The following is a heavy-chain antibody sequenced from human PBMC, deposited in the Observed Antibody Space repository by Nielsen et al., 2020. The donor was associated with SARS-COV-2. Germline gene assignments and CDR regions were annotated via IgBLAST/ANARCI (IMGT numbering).Heavy chain of an antibody. CDR3: AKDLSRDVAVDY. J-gene: IGHJ4*02. Sequence: GESLKISCAASGFIFSRYGMHWVRQAPGKGLEWVANIWFDGTNEYIADSVKGRFTISRDNSKNTVYLQMNSLRGEDTAVYYCAKDLSRDVAVDYWGQGTLVTVSS. V-gene: IGHV3-30*02. CDR1: GFIFSRYG. CDR2: IWFDGTNE. D-gene: IGHD2-15*01.